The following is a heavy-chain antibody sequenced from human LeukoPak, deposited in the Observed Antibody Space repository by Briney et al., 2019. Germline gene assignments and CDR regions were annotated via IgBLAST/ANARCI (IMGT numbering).Heavy chain of an antibody. D-gene: IGHD1-26*01. CDR2: IYHSGST. Sequence: PSETLSLTCAVYGGSFSGYYWSWIRQPPGKGLEWIGYIYHSGSTYYNPSLKSRVTISVDRSKNQFSLKLSSVTAADTAVYYCAGSYYWSGFDYWGQGTLVTVSS. J-gene: IGHJ4*02. CDR1: GGSFSGYY. V-gene: IGHV4-34*01. CDR3: AGSYYWSGFDY.